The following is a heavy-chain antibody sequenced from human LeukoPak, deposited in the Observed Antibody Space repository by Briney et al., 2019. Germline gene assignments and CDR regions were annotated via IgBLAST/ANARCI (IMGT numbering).Heavy chain of an antibody. CDR3: AKDNQPSGDYGSGIRDTFDI. CDR2: ISGSGGST. V-gene: IGHV3-23*01. J-gene: IGHJ3*02. D-gene: IGHD4-17*01. CDR1: GFTFSSYA. Sequence: PGGSLRLSCAASGFTFSSYALSWVRQAPGKGLEWVSAISGSGGSTYYADSVKGRFTISRDNSKNTLYLQMNSLRAEDTAVSYCAKDNQPSGDYGSGIRDTFDIWGQGTMVTVSS.